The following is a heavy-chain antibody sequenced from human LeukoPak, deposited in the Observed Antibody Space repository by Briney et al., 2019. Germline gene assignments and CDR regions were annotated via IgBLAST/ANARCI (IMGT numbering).Heavy chain of an antibody. J-gene: IGHJ4*02. CDR3: AREWGMAY. D-gene: IGHD2-8*01. V-gene: IGHV3-74*01. Sequence: GSLRLSCAASGFTLNRYWMHWVRQAPGKGLMWVSRISSDGSDTRYADSVKGRFTISRDNAKNTLYLQMNSLRAEDTAVYYCAREWGMAYWGQGTLVTVSS. CDR2: ISSDGSDT. CDR1: GFTLNRYW.